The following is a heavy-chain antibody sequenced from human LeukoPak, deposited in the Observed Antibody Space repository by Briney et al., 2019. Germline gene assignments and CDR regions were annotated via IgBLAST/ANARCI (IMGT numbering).Heavy chain of an antibody. D-gene: IGHD6-19*01. CDR1: GGSISSYY. CDR3: ARGVIAVAGLDY. Sequence: SETLSLTCTVSGGSISSYYWSWIRQPPGKGLEWVGYIYYSGSTNYNPSLKRRVTISVDTSKNQFSLKLSSVTAADTAVYYCARGVIAVAGLDYWGQGTLVTVSS. CDR2: IYYSGST. V-gene: IGHV4-59*01. J-gene: IGHJ4*02.